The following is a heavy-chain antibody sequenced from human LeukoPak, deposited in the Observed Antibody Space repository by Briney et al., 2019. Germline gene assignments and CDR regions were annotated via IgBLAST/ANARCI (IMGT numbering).Heavy chain of an antibody. J-gene: IGHJ4*02. CDR2: ISSSGSTI. D-gene: IGHD2-2*01. CDR3: ARETDSTLFDY. V-gene: IGHV3-48*03. Sequence: PGGSLRLSCAASGFTFNIYEMNWVRQAPGKGLEWVSYISSSGSTIYYADSVKGRFTISRDNAKNSLYLQMNSLRVGDTAVYYCARETDSTLFDYWGQGTLVTVSS. CDR1: GFTFNIYE.